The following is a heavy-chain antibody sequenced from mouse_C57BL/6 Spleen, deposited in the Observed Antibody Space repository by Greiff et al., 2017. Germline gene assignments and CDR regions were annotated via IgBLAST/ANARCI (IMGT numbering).Heavy chain of an antibody. CDR1: GFTFSSYG. CDR2: ISSGGSYT. Sequence: EVQGVESGGDLVKPGGSLKLSCAASGFTFSSYGMSWVRQTPDKRLEWVATISSGGSYTYYPDSVKGRFTISRDNAKNTLYLQMSSLKSEDTAMXYCARHYYGSSYGYFDVWGTGTTVTVSS. V-gene: IGHV5-6*01. J-gene: IGHJ1*03. D-gene: IGHD1-1*01. CDR3: ARHYYGSSYGYFDV.